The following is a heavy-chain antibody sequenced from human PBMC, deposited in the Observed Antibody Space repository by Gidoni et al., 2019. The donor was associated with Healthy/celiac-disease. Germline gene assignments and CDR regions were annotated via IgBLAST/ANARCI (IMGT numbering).Heavy chain of an antibody. CDR2: IYYSGST. CDR1: GGSISSGGYY. Sequence: QVQLQESGPGLVKPPQTLSLTCTVSGGSISSGGYYWSWIRQHPGKGLEWIGYIYYSGSTYYNPSLKSRVTISVDTSKNQFSLKLSSVTAADTAVYYCAREGYGDWSFDYWGQGTLVTVSS. D-gene: IGHD4-17*01. V-gene: IGHV4-31*03. J-gene: IGHJ4*02. CDR3: AREGYGDWSFDY.